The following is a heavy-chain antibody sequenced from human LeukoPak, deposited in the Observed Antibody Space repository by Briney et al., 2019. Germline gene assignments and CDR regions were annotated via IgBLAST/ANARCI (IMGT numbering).Heavy chain of an antibody. Sequence: GGSLRLSCAASGFPFSSYWMSWVRQAPGKGLEWVANINQDGSEKYYVDSVKGRFTISRDNAKNTLYLQMNSLRAEDTAVYYCAREAVTRNYFDYWGQGTLVTVSS. CDR2: INQDGSEK. J-gene: IGHJ4*02. V-gene: IGHV3-7*05. CDR1: GFPFSSYW. D-gene: IGHD4-17*01. CDR3: AREAVTRNYFDY.